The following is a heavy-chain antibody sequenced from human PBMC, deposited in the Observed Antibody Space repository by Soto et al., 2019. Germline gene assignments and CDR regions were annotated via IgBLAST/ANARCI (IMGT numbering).Heavy chain of an antibody. Sequence: ASVNVSCQVSGYTLTVLSMHWVRQAPGKGLEWMGGFDPEDGETIYAQKFQGRVTMTEDTSTDTAYMELSSLRSEDTAVYYCGTAMITFGGVIANPFDYWGQGTLVTVSS. J-gene: IGHJ4*02. CDR2: FDPEDGET. D-gene: IGHD3-16*02. CDR1: GYTLTVLS. V-gene: IGHV1-24*01. CDR3: GTAMITFGGVIANPFDY.